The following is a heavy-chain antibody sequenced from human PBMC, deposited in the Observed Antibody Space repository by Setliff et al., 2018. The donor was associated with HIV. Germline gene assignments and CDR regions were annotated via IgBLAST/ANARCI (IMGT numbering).Heavy chain of an antibody. CDR3: ARLGDSGYDFRGYFDY. Sequence: ASETLSLTCTVSGGSVSDTSYYWGWIRQPPGKGLEWLANVYYSGGTYYNPSLNSRVTISVGTSRNQFSLKLTSVTAADTALYFCARLGDSGYDFRGYFDYWGQGKLVTVSS. V-gene: IGHV4-39*01. CDR2: VYYSGGT. D-gene: IGHD5-12*01. J-gene: IGHJ4*02. CDR1: GGSVSDTSYY.